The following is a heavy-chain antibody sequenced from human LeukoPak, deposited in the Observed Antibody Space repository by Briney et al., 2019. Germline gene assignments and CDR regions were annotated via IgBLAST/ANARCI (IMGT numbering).Heavy chain of an antibody. CDR2: ISWNSRSI. V-gene: IGHV3-9*01. J-gene: IGHJ4*02. CDR1: GFNFDDYV. CDR3: AKAPSEDYFDY. Sequence: GGSLRLSCAASGFNFDDYVMHWVRQAPGKGLEWVSSISWNSRSIGYADSVKGRFTISRDNGKNFLYLQMNSLRTEDTALYYCAKAPSEDYFDYWAREPWSPSPQ.